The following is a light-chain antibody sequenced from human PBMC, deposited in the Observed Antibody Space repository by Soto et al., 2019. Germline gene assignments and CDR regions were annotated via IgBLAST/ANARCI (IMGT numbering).Light chain of an antibody. CDR2: EVT. CDR3: SSYPSSSTNV. CDR1: SSDVGGYNF. V-gene: IGLV2-14*01. Sequence: QSALTQPASVSGSPGQSITISCTGTSSDVGGYNFVSWYQQDPGKAPKLMIFEVTNRPSGVSIRFSCSKSGNTPSRTISGLQAEYEADYYCSSYPSSSTNVFGTGTKLTVL. J-gene: IGLJ1*01.